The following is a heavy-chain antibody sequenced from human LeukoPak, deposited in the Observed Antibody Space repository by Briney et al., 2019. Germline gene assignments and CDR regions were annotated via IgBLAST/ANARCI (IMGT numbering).Heavy chain of an antibody. Sequence: SQTLCLTCTVSGGSISSGGYYWSWIRQHPGKGLEWIGHIYYTGSTHYNPSLKGRVTMSVDTSENQFSLKLSSVTAADTAMYYCARGSGLNWGQGTLVTVSS. V-gene: IGHV4-31*03. CDR2: IYYTGST. CDR3: ARGSGLN. CDR1: GGSISSGGYY. J-gene: IGHJ4*02.